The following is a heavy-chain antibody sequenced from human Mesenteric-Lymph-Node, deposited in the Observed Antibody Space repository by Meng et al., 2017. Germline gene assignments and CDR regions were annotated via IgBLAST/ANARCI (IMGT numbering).Heavy chain of an antibody. CDR1: GGSISSYY. D-gene: IGHD3-10*01. V-gene: IGHV4-59*01. CDR3: AKDSYHSSLGGWYFDL. CDR2: IYYSGST. J-gene: IGHJ2*01. Sequence: SETLSLTCTVSGGSISSYYWSWIRQPPGKGLEWIGYIYYSGSTNYNPSLKSRVTISVNTSKNQFSLKLSSVTAADTAVYYCAKDSYHSSLGGWYFDLWGHGTLVTVSS.